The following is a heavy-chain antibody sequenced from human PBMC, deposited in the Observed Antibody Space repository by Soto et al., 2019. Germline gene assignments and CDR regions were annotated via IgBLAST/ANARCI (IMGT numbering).Heavy chain of an antibody. CDR3: ARRTVNIRTFYSGLKTHCFDY. D-gene: IGHD6-19*01. J-gene: IGHJ4*02. CDR1: GGSISSSSYY. V-gene: IGHV4-39*01. CDR2: IYYSGST. Sequence: QLQLQESGPGLVKPSETLSLTCAVSGGSISSSSYYWGWIRQPPGKGLEWIGSIYYSGSTYYTPSPQSRVAISVDPSKNQFSLKLNSVTAADTAVYYCARRTVNIRTFYSGLKTHCFDYWGQGTLVTVSS.